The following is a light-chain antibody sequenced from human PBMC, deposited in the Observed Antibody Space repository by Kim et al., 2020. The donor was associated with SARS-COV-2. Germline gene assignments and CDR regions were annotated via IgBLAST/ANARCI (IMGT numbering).Light chain of an antibody. CDR1: RGHTKP. CDR2: CNIDGTH. CDR3: QTWDAGIRV. Sequence: GASVKLTCPLRRGHTKPTAWHHQPPGKCPRYLIKCNIDGTHIKGDGIPDRFSGSMSGAEHYLTISVGQSESEAEYYSQTWDAGIRVFGGGTQLTVL. J-gene: IGLJ2*01. V-gene: IGLV4-69*01.